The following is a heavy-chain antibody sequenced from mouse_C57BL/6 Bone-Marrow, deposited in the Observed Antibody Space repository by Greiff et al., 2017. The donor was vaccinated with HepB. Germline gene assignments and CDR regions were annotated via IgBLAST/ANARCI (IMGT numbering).Heavy chain of an antibody. Sequence: EVKVVESGGDLVKPGGSLKLSCVASGFTFSTSGMSWVRQTPDKRLEWVATINTGGTYTYYPDSVKGRITITKDTAKNTLFLQMSSLKSEDSAIYYCARDRFDYYFDYWGQGTTLTVTS. V-gene: IGHV5-6*01. J-gene: IGHJ2*01. CDR2: INTGGTYT. D-gene: IGHD2-14*01. CDR1: GFTFSTSG. CDR3: ARDRFDYYFDY.